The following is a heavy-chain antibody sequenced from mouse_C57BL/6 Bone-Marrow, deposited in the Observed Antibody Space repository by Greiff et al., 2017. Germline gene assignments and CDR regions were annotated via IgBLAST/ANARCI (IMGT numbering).Heavy chain of an antibody. CDR3: ALSTMVRGFAY. Sequence: VQLQQPGAELVKPGASVKLSCKASGYTFTSYWMHWVKQRPGQGLEWIGMIHPNSGSTNYNEKFKGKATLTVDKSSSTAYMQLSSLTSEDSAVYYCALSTMVRGFAYWGQGTRVTVSA. D-gene: IGHD2-1*01. CDR2: IHPNSGST. V-gene: IGHV1-64*01. J-gene: IGHJ3*01. CDR1: GYTFTSYW.